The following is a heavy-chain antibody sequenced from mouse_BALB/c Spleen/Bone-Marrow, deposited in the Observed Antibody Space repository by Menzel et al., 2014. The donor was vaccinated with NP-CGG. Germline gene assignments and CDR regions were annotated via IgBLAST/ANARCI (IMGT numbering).Heavy chain of an antibody. Sequence: EVKLMESGGGLVQPGGSLKLSCAASGFDFSRHWMSWVRQAPGKGLQWIGEINPDSRTINYAPSLKAKFIISRDNAKNTLYLQMSKARSDDTALYYCARGNYYGNLDYWGQGTTPTVSS. CDR3: ARGNYYGNLDY. CDR2: INPDSRTI. V-gene: IGHV4-1*02. D-gene: IGHD2-1*01. J-gene: IGHJ2*01. CDR1: GFDFSRHW.